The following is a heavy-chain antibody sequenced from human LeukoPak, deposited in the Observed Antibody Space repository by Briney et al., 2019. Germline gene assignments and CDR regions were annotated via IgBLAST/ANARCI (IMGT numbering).Heavy chain of an antibody. CDR2: ISGSGGNT. CDR1: GFTFSSYG. CDR3: AKGELWDSSGYDAFDI. Sequence: GGSLGLSCAASGFTFSSYGMRWVRQAPGKGLEWVSAISGSGGNTYYADSVKGRFTISRDSSKNTPYLQMNSLRAEDTAVYYCAKGELWDSSGYDAFDIWGQGTMVTVSS. V-gene: IGHV3-23*01. D-gene: IGHD3-22*01. J-gene: IGHJ3*02.